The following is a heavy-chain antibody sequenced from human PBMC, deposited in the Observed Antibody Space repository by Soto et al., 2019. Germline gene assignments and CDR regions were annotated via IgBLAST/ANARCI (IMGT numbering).Heavy chain of an antibody. CDR1: GFTFSSFS. J-gene: IGHJ4*02. CDR3: ARGANYAGDY. Sequence: EVQLVQSGGGFVQPGGSLRLSCAASGFTFSSFSIYWVRQAPNKGLVWVSRTNGDGSATTYADSVKGRFTVSRDNAKNTVYLQMDNLRGEDTAIYFCARGANYAGDYWGQGTLVTVSS. D-gene: IGHD1-7*01. V-gene: IGHV3-74*01. CDR2: TNGDGSAT.